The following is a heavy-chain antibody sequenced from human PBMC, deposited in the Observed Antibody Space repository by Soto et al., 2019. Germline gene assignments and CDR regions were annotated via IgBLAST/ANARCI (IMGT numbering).Heavy chain of an antibody. CDR1: GFTFSSYW. CDR3: ARGEADYGDNANNWFDP. CDR2: INSDGSST. V-gene: IGHV3-74*01. D-gene: IGHD4-17*01. J-gene: IGHJ5*02. Sequence: PGGSLRLSCATSGFTFSSYWMHWVRQAPGKGLVWVSRINSDGSSTSYADSVKGRFTISRDNAKNTLYLQMNSLRAEDTAVYYCARGEADYGDNANNWFDPWGQGTLVTVSS.